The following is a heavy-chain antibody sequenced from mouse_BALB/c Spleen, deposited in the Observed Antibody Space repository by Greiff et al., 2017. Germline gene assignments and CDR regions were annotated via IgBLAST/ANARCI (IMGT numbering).Heavy chain of an antibody. Sequence: EVKLVESGGGLVKPGGSLKLSCAASGFAFSSYDMSWVRQTPEKRLEWVAYISSGGGSTYYPDTVKGRFTITRDNAKNTLYLQMSSLKSEDTAMYDCARNGGYGSSYRYWYFDVWGAGTTVTVSS. D-gene: IGHD1-1*01. CDR2: ISSGGGST. CDR3: ARNGGYGSSYRYWYFDV. J-gene: IGHJ1*01. CDR1: GFAFSSYD. V-gene: IGHV5-12-1*01.